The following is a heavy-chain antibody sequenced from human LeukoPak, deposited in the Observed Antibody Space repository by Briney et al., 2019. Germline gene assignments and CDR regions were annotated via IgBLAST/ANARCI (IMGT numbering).Heavy chain of an antibody. CDR1: GFTVTSNF. CDR3: TRDPHY. CDR2: IYSGGTT. Sequence: GGSLRLSCAASGFTVTSNFVNWVRHAPGKGLEWVSVIYSGGTTYHADSVKGRFTISRDNSKNTVFLQMDSLRAEDTAVYYCTRDPHYWGQGTLVTVSS. V-gene: IGHV3-66*01. J-gene: IGHJ4*02.